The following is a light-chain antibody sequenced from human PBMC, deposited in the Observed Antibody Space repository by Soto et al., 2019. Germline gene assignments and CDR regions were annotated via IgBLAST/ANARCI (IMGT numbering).Light chain of an antibody. CDR3: QQYNDWPVT. Sequence: DIHVTPSPSSLSASVGDRVTITCEASQNINNYLNWYQQKPGRAPKLLIYAASSLQSGVPSRFSGGGSGTEFTLTISSLQSEDFAVYYCQQYNDWPVTFGGGTKVDIK. CDR2: AAS. J-gene: IGKJ4*01. V-gene: IGKV1-39*01. CDR1: QNINNY.